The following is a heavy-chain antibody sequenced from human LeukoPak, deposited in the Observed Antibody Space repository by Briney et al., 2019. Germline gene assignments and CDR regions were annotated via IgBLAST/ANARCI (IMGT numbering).Heavy chain of an antibody. D-gene: IGHD2-2*01. Sequence: GASVKASSKASGYTFTSYGISWVRQAPGQGLEWMGWISAYNGNTNYAQKLQGRVTMTTDTSTSTAYMELRSLRSDDTAVYYCARRHCSSTSCYPLDYWGQGTLVTVSS. V-gene: IGHV1-18*04. CDR1: GYTFTSYG. J-gene: IGHJ4*02. CDR2: ISAYNGNT. CDR3: ARRHCSSTSCYPLDY.